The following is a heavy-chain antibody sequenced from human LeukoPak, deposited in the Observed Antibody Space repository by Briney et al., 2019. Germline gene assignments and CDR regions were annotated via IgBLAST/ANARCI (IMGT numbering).Heavy chain of an antibody. Sequence: PGGSLRLSCAASGFTFSSYSMNWVRQAPGKGLEWVSSISSSSSYIYYADSVKGRFTISRDNAKTSLYLQMNSLRAEDTAVYYCARAGGVGATGYYFDYWGQGTLVTVSS. D-gene: IGHD1-26*01. V-gene: IGHV3-21*01. CDR2: ISSSSSYI. CDR3: ARAGGVGATGYYFDY. CDR1: GFTFSSYS. J-gene: IGHJ4*02.